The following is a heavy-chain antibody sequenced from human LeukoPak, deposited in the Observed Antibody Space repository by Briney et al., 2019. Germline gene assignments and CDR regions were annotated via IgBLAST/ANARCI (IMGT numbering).Heavy chain of an antibody. D-gene: IGHD3-10*01. CDR3: ARGLYGSGRRSLMAH. Sequence: PGGSLRLSCADSGFPFHNYWMTWARQAPGKGLEWVANINQDENEKYYLDSVKGRFTISRDNAETSLFLQMTSLRVEDTAIYYCARGLYGSGRRSLMAHWGPGTLVAVSS. CDR2: INQDENEK. CDR1: GFPFHNYW. V-gene: IGHV3-7*01. J-gene: IGHJ4*02.